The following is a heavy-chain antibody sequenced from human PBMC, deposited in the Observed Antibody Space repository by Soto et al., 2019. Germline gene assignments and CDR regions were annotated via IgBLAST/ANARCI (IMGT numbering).Heavy chain of an antibody. D-gene: IGHD3-10*01. Sequence: SETLSLTCTVSGGSISTGGYYWNWVRQHPGKGLEWIGYIHYSGSTWYNPSLESRVTISVDTSKDHFSLKLRSVTAADTAGYFCARVRGAGSYAAYYFDSWGQGTLDTVSS. V-gene: IGHV4-31*03. CDR2: IHYSGST. CDR3: ARVRGAGSYAAYYFDS. J-gene: IGHJ4*01. CDR1: GGSISTGGYY.